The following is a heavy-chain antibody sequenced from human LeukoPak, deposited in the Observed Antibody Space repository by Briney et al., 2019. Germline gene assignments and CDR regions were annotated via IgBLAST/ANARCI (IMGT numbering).Heavy chain of an antibody. CDR2: ISGSGDYT. D-gene: IGHD1-26*01. J-gene: IGHJ4*02. CDR1: GFPFSSYN. V-gene: IGHV3-23*01. CDR3: AKEEKVGPTTADY. Sequence: PGGSLRLSCAASGFPFSSYNMNWVRQAPGKGLEWVSYISGSGDYTYYADSVKGRFTISRDNSKSTLYLQMNSLRAEDTAVYYCAKEEKVGPTTADYWGQGTLVTVSS.